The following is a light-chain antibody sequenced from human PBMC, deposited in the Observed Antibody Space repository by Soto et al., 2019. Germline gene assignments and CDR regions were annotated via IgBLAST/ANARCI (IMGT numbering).Light chain of an antibody. CDR2: KAS. V-gene: IGKV1-5*03. CDR3: QQYNSYPWT. Sequence: DIHMTQSPSTLSASVGDRVTITCRASQSISSWLAWYQQKPGKAPKLLIYKASSLESRVPSRFSGSGSGTEFTLTISSLQPDDFATYYCQQYNSYPWTFGQGTKV. CDR1: QSISSW. J-gene: IGKJ1*01.